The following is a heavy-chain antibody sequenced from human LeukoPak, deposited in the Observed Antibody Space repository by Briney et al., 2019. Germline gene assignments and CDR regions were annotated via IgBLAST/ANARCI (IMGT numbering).Heavy chain of an antibody. CDR2: INPNSGA. D-gene: IGHD6-13*01. Sequence: ASVKVSCKASGYTFTGYYMHWVRQAPGQGLEWMGWINPNSGANYAQKFQGRVTMARDTSISTAYMELSSLTSDDTALYYCARSIGPAAEDCWGQGTLVTVSS. CDR1: GYTFTGYY. V-gene: IGHV1-2*02. J-gene: IGHJ4*02. CDR3: ARSIGPAAEDC.